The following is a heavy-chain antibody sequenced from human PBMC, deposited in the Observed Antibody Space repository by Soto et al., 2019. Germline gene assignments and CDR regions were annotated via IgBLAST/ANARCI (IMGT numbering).Heavy chain of an antibody. J-gene: IGHJ4*02. Sequence: SETLSLTCSVPGGSMRNYYWNWIRQPPGRGLEWIGYVHHSGSTNYNPSLKSRVSMSVDVSRNHFSLTLHSVTAADTAVYFCTSSYSTSSSPDYWGQGTLVTVSS. CDR2: VHHSGST. D-gene: IGHD6-6*01. CDR1: GGSMRNYY. V-gene: IGHV4-59*01. CDR3: TSSYSTSSSPDY.